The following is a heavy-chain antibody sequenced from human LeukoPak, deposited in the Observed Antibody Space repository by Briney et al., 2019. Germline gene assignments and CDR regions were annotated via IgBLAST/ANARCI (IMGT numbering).Heavy chain of an antibody. J-gene: IGHJ4*02. Sequence: GGSLRLSCTASGFAFGDYGMTWVRQAPGKGLEWVSFIRSMAHGGTTEYAASVKGRFTISRDDSKGIAYLQMSSLKTGDTAVYYCARGAMVRGANYYFDYWSQGALVTVSS. D-gene: IGHD3-10*01. CDR2: IRSMAHGGTT. CDR3: ARGAMVRGANYYFDY. V-gene: IGHV3-49*04. CDR1: GFAFGDYG.